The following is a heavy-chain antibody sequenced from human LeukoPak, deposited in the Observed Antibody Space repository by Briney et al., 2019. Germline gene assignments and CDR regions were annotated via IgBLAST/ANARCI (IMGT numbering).Heavy chain of an antibody. CDR3: ARAPYYYDSSGYLDY. V-gene: IGHV1-69*05. Sequence: SSVKVSCKASGGTFSSYAISWVRQAPGQGLEWMGRIIPIFGTANYAQKFQGRVTITTDESTSTAYMELSSLRSEDTAVYYCARAPYYYDSSGYLDYWGQGTLVTVSS. CDR1: GGTFSSYA. D-gene: IGHD3-22*01. J-gene: IGHJ4*02. CDR2: IIPIFGTA.